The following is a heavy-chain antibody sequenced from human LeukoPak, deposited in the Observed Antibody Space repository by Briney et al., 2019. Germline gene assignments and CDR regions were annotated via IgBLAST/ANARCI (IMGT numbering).Heavy chain of an antibody. J-gene: IGHJ6*02. V-gene: IGHV4-31*03. CDR3: SGIVVVPAAPLYSYYGMDV. Sequence: SQTLSLTCTVSGGSISSGGYYWSWIRQHPGKGLEWIGYIYYSGSTYYNPSLKSRVTISVDTSKNQFSLKLSSVTAADTAVYYCSGIVVVPAAPLYSYYGMDVWGQGTTVTVS. CDR2: IYYSGST. D-gene: IGHD2-2*01. CDR1: GGSISSGGYY.